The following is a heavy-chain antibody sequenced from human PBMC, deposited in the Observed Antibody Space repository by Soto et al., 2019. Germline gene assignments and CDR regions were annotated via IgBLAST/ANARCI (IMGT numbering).Heavy chain of an antibody. CDR3: ARVGVGATFAFDY. D-gene: IGHD1-26*01. CDR2: IYYSGST. Sequence: SETLSLTCSVSGGSISSGDYYWSWIRQPPGKGLEWIGYIYYSGSTYYNPSLKSRVTISVDTSKNHFSLQLSSVTAADTAVYYCARVGVGATFAFDYWGQGTLVTVSS. CDR1: GGSISSGDYY. V-gene: IGHV4-30-4*01. J-gene: IGHJ4*02.